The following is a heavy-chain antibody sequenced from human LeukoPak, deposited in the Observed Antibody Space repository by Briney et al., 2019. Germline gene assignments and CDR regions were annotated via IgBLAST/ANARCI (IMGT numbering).Heavy chain of an antibody. V-gene: IGHV3-74*01. J-gene: IGHJ3*02. CDR1: GFTLSSYW. D-gene: IGHD2-8*01. Sequence: GGSLRLSCATSGFTLSSYWMHWVRQAPGKGLVWVSGINSDGGSTRYADSVKGRFIITRDNAKNMLYLQMNSLRAEDTAVYYCASMNGHAFGIWGQGTRVTVSS. CDR3: ASMNGHAFGI. CDR2: INSDGGST.